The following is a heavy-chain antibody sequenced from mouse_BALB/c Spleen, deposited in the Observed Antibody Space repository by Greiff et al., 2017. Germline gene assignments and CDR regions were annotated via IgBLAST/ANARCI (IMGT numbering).Heavy chain of an antibody. V-gene: IGHV5-9-4*01. Sequence: EVQLMESGGGLVKPGGSLKLSCAASGFTFSSYAMSWVRQTPEQRLEWVAEISRGGSYTYYPDTVTGRFTISRDNAKNTLYLEMSSLRSEDTAMYDGATYYGRSTGTGAWLAYGGQGTLVTVSA. D-gene: IGHD1-1*01. CDR2: ISRGGSYT. CDR1: GFTFSSYA. CDR3: ATYYGRSTGTGAWLAY. J-gene: IGHJ3*01.